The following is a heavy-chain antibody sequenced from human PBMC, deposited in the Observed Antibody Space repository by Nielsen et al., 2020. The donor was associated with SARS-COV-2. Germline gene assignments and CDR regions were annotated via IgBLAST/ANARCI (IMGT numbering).Heavy chain of an antibody. CDR2: INSRTTYI. V-gene: IGHV3-21*01. CDR1: GFTFSSLW. CDR3: ARDWSRAFDV. J-gene: IGHJ3*01. Sequence: GESLKISCAASGFTFSSLWMSWVRQVPGKGLEWVSSINSRTTYIDYADSVKGRFTISRDNAKNSMSLQMNSLRVEDTAVYYCARDWSRAFDVWGQGTMVTVSS.